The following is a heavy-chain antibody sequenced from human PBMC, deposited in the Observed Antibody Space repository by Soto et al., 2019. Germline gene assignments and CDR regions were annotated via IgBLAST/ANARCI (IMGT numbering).Heavy chain of an antibody. CDR1: GFTFSYYA. V-gene: IGHV3-23*01. CDR3: ATGRGRSVVATEDGALDI. J-gene: IGHJ3*02. CDR2: ISGSGGST. D-gene: IGHD5-12*01. Sequence: EVQLLESGGGLVQPGGSLRLSCAASGFTFSYYAMSWVRQAPGKGLEWVSVISGSGGSTYYADSVKGRFTISRDNSKNAXXPQRNCVRAADTAVYYCATGRGRSVVATEDGALDIWGQGTMVTVSS.